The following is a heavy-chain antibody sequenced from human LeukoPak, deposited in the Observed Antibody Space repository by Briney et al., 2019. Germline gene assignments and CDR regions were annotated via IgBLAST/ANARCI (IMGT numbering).Heavy chain of an antibody. CDR2: IYPGESDT. J-gene: IGHJ4*02. CDR1: GSRFTSYW. V-gene: IGHV5-51*01. Sequence: GESLQTSCQGSGSRFTSYWIGWVRQLPGKGLGWMGIIYPGESDTIYSPSFQGQVTISADKSTSTAYLQWSSLKASATAMYYCARRYDSIAYYSYDYWGQGTLVTVSS. CDR3: ARRYDSIAYYSYDY. D-gene: IGHD3-22*01.